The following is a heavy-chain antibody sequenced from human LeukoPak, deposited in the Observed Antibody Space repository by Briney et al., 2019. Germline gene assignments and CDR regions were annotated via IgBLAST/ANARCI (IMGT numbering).Heavy chain of an antibody. CDR2: ISYDGSNK. Sequence: PGRSLRLSCAASGFTFSSYGMHWVRQAPGKGLEWVAVISYDGSNKYYADSVKGRFTISRDNSKNTLYLQMNSLRAEDTAVYYCAKDRRWLQLYYWGQGTLVTVSS. J-gene: IGHJ4*02. D-gene: IGHD5-24*01. CDR3: AKDRRWLQLYY. CDR1: GFTFSSYG. V-gene: IGHV3-30*18.